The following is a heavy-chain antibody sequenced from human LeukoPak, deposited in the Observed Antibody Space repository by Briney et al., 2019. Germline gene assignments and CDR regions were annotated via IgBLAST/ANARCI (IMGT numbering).Heavy chain of an antibody. V-gene: IGHV3-9*01. D-gene: IGHD6-19*01. CDR3: AKDGTAVAGMHYYYYMDV. Sequence: GRSLRLSCAASGFTFDDYTMHWVRQVPGKGLEWVSGISWNSGSIGYADSVKGRFTISRDNSKNSLYLQMNSLRTEDTALYYCAKDGTAVAGMHYYYYMDVWGKGTTVTVSS. CDR1: GFTFDDYT. CDR2: ISWNSGSI. J-gene: IGHJ6*03.